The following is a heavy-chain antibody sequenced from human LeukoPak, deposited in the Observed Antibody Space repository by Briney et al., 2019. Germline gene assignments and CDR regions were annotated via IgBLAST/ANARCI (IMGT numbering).Heavy chain of an antibody. CDR2: IIPIFGTA. D-gene: IGHD3-10*01. CDR1: GGTFSSYA. CDR3: ARGELRAFDI. V-gene: IGHV1-69*13. Sequence: ASVKVSCKASGGTFSSYAISWVRQPPGQGLEWMGGIIPIFGTANYAQKFQGRVTITADESTSTAYMELSSLRSEDTAVYYCARGELRAFDIWGQGTMVTVSS. J-gene: IGHJ3*02.